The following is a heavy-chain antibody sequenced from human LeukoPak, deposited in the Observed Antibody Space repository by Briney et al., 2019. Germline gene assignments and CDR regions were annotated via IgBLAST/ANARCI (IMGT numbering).Heavy chain of an antibody. D-gene: IGHD3-10*01. V-gene: IGHV3-30*02. Sequence: SGGSLRLSCAASGFTFSSYGMPWVRQAPGKGLEWVAFTRYDGSNKYYADSVKGRFTISRDNSKNTLYLQMNSLRAEDTAVYYCAKGRGTYYYGSGSLGIDYWGQGTLVTVSS. CDR2: TRYDGSNK. CDR3: AKGRGTYYYGSGSLGIDY. CDR1: GFTFSSYG. J-gene: IGHJ4*02.